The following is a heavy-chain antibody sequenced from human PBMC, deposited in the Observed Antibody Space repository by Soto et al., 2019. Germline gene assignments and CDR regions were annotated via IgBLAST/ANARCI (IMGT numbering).Heavy chain of an antibody. CDR3: VRQGIGNLHGLVDV. J-gene: IGHJ6*02. CDR1: SGPSSSHN. D-gene: IGHD1-1*01. V-gene: IGHV4-59*08. Sequence: VQLQQSGPGLVKPSETLSLTCSVSSGPSSSHNWGWIRQPPGRGLEWIGYVYSTGGTSYNPSLKRPVTISADTSTNHISLTLTSVTAADTAVYYCVRQGIGNLHGLVDVWGQGTTVRVSS. CDR2: VYSTGGT.